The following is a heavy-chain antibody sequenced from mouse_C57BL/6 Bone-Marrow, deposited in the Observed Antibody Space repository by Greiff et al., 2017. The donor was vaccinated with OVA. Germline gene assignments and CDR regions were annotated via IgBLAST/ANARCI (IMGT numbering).Heavy chain of an antibody. CDR1: GYTFTSYG. D-gene: IGHD2-4*01. J-gene: IGHJ3*01. Sequence: QVQLQQSGAELARPGASVKLSCKASGYTFTSYGISWVKQRTGQGLEWIGEIYTRSGNTYYNEKFKGKATLTADKSSSTAYMELRSLTSEDSAVYFCAREGYDYDDGAWFAYWGQGTLVTVSA. CDR3: AREGYDYDDGAWFAY. CDR2: IYTRSGNT. V-gene: IGHV1-81*01.